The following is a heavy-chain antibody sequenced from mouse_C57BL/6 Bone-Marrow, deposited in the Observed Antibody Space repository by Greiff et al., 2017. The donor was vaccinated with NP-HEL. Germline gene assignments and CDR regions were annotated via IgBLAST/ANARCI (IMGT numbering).Heavy chain of an antibody. J-gene: IGHJ3*01. D-gene: IGHD1-2*01. V-gene: IGHV5-4*01. Sequence: EVQLVESGGGLVKPGGSLKLSCAASGFTFSSYAMSWVRQTPEKRLEWVATISDGGSYTYYPDNVKGRFTISRDNAKNNLYLQMSHLKSEDTAMYYCARDLTAAYWGQGTLVTVSA. CDR3: ARDLTAAY. CDR1: GFTFSSYA. CDR2: ISDGGSYT.